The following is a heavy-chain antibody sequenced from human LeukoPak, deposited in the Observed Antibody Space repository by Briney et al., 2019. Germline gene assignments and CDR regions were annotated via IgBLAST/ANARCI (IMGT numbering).Heavy chain of an antibody. D-gene: IGHD5-12*01. Sequence: ASVTVSCKASGYTFSSYGISWVRQAPGQGLEWMGWISAYNGNTYYAQNLQGRVTMTTDTSTSTAYMELSSLRSEDTAVYYCARGYSGYQDAFHIWGQGTMVTVSS. J-gene: IGHJ3*02. V-gene: IGHV1-18*01. CDR2: ISAYNGNT. CDR1: GYTFSSYG. CDR3: ARGYSGYQDAFHI.